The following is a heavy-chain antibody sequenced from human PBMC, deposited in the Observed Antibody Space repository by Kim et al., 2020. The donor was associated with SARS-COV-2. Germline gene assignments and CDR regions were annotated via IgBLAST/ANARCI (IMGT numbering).Heavy chain of an antibody. V-gene: IGHV1-46*01. CDR1: GYTFTSYY. Sequence: VAVKVSCKASGYTFTSYYMHWVRQAPGQGLEWMGIINPSGGSTSYAQKFQGRVTMTRDTSTSTVYMALSRLRSEDTAVYYCARDFGGSSSWYPNQYFQHWGQGTLVTVSS. J-gene: IGHJ1*01. CDR2: INPSGGST. CDR3: ARDFGGSSSWYPNQYFQH. D-gene: IGHD6-13*01.